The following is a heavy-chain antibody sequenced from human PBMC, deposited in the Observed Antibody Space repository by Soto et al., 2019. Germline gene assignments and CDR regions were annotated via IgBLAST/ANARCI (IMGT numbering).Heavy chain of an antibody. CDR2: LSGDGGDT. CDR1: GFTFSSYA. Sequence: EVRLLESGGGLVQPGGSLRLSCAASGFTFSSYAMRWVRQAPGKGLEWVSSLSGDGGDTYYADSAKGRFTISRDNSKNVLYLQMNSLRAEDTAVYYCAKRALSDHFLDVWGKGTTVIVSS. V-gene: IGHV3-23*01. CDR3: AKRALSDHFLDV. J-gene: IGHJ6*03.